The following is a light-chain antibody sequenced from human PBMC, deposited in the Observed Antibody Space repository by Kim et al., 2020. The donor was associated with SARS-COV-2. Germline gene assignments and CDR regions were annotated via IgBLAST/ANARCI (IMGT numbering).Light chain of an antibody. Sequence: SYELTQPSSVSVSPGQTARITCSGDVLAKKYARWFQQKPGQAPVLVIYKDSERPSGIPERFSGSNSGTTVTLTISVAQVEDEADYYCYSAADNNWVFDGGTKLNAL. J-gene: IGLJ3*02. V-gene: IGLV3-27*01. CDR2: KDS. CDR1: VLAKKY. CDR3: YSAADNNWV.